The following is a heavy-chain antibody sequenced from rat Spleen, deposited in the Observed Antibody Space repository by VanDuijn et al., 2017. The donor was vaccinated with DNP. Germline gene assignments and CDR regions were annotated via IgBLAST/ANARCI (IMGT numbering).Heavy chain of an antibody. V-gene: IGHV5S11*01. J-gene: IGHJ2*01. Sequence: EVQLVESGGGLVRPGRSLKLSCAASGFAFSDYYMAWVRQAPAKGLEWVASISHNGGYTYYRDSVKGRFTISRDNANHTLYLQMESLRSEETATYYCARQTTALYFDYWGQGVMVTVSS. D-gene: IGHD1-11*01. CDR1: GFAFSDYY. CDR2: ISHNGGYT. CDR3: ARQTTALYFDY.